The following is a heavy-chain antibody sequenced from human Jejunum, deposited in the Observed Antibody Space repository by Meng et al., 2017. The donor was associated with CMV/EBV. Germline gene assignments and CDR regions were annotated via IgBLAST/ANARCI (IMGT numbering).Heavy chain of an antibody. V-gene: IGHV1-69*08. CDR3: AGETGLGSPNFYNTGNRFDP. CDR1: FSRYT. Sequence: FSRYTMSWLRPAPGQGPEWMGGMIRIPGTPNYAQKFQGRVTISADKDTSTVYMELNSLSPEDTAVYYCAGETGLGSPNFYNTGNRFDPWGQGTLVTVSS. D-gene: IGHD2/OR15-2a*01. J-gene: IGHJ5*02. CDR2: MIRIPGTP.